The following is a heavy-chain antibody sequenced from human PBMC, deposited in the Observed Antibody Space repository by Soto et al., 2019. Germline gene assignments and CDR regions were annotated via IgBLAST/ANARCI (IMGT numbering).Heavy chain of an antibody. Sequence: ASVRVSCKASGDTFTGYYMHWVRQAPGQGLVWMGWINPNSGGTNYAQKFQGRVNMTRDTSISTAYMELSRLRSDDTAVYYCARAVSWSSSCWDWFDPWGQGNXVAVSS. J-gene: IGHJ5*02. V-gene: IGHV1-2*02. CDR3: ARAVSWSSSCWDWFDP. CDR1: GDTFTGYY. CDR2: INPNSGGT. D-gene: IGHD6-6*01.